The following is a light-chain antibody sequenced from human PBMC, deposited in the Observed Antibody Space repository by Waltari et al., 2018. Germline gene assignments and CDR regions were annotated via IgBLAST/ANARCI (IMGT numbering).Light chain of an antibody. Sequence: DIVLTPSPDSLGVSLGEWATITCKSSQNLLYSSDNKNYLAWYQQKPGQPPKLLISWASTRESGVPDRFSGSGSGTDFTLTISSLQAEDVAVYYCQQYYSTMYTFGQGTKLEIK. CDR2: WAS. V-gene: IGKV4-1*01. CDR3: QQYYSTMYT. J-gene: IGKJ2*01. CDR1: QNLLYSSDNKNY.